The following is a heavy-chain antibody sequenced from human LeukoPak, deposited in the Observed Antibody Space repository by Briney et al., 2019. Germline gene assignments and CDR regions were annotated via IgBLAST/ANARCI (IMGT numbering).Heavy chain of an antibody. CDR1: GYTFTGYY. J-gene: IGHJ4*02. D-gene: IGHD6-19*01. Sequence: ASVKVSCKASGYTFTGYYMHWVRQAPGQGLEWIGWINPNSGGTNYAQKFQGRVTMTRDTSISTAYMELSRLRSDDTAVYYCATDQTPSTIAVPGTVFDYWGQGTLVPVSS. CDR3: ATDQTPSTIAVPGTVFDY. V-gene: IGHV1-2*02. CDR2: INPNSGGT.